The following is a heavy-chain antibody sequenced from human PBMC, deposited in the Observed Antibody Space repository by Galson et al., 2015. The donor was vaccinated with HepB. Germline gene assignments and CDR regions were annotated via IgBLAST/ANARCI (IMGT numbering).Heavy chain of an antibody. J-gene: IGHJ4*02. D-gene: IGHD3-22*01. CDR2: ISSSSSTI. Sequence: SLRLSCAASGFTFSSYSMNWVRQAPGKGLKWVSYISSSSSTIYYADSVKGRFTISRDNAKNSLYLQMNSLRAEDTAVYYCARAPPDYYDSSGYYNYFDYWGQGTLVTVSS. V-gene: IGHV3-48*01. CDR1: GFTFSSYS. CDR3: ARAPPDYYDSSGYYNYFDY.